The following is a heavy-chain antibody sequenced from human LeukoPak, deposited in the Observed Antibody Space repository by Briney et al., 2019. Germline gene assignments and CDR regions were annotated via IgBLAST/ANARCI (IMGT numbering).Heavy chain of an antibody. V-gene: IGHV3-48*01. J-gene: IGHJ4*02. CDR1: GFTFSDSS. Sequence: GGSLRLSCTASGFTFSDSSMNWGRQAPGKGLEWLSYISSSSTTIYYADSVKGRFTISRDDAKNSLHLQMNSLRAEDTAVYYCARNLNTADDYWGQGILVTVSS. D-gene: IGHD5-18*01. CDR2: ISSSSTTI. CDR3: ARNLNTADDY.